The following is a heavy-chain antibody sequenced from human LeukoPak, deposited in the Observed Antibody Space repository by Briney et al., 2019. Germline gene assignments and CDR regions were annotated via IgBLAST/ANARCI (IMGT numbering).Heavy chain of an antibody. CDR3: ARAYSWNDYFDY. CDR2: INPSGGST. Sequence: ASVKVSCKASGHTFTSYYIHWVRQVPGQGLEWMGIINPSGGSTTYAQKFQGRVTMTRDTSTSTVYMELSSLRSEDTAVYYCARAYSWNDYFDYWGQGTLVTVSS. CDR1: GHTFTSYY. V-gene: IGHV1-46*01. J-gene: IGHJ4*02. D-gene: IGHD1-20*01.